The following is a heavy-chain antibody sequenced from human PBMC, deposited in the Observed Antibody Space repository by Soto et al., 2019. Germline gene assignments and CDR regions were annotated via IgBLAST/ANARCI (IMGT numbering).Heavy chain of an antibody. D-gene: IGHD3-22*01. CDR2: INHSGST. CDR1: GGSFSGYY. V-gene: IGHV4-34*01. CDR3: ARTYYDSSGYLSS. Sequence: QVQLQQWGAGLLKPSETLSLTCAVYGGSFSGYYWSWIRQPPGKGLEWIGEINHSGSTNYNPSLKSRVTISVETSKNQFSLKLSSVTAADTAVYYCARTYYDSSGYLSSWGQGTLVTVSS. J-gene: IGHJ5*02.